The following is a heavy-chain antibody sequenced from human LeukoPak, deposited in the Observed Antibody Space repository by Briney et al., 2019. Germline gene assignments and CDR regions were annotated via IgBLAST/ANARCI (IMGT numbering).Heavy chain of an antibody. V-gene: IGHV1-2*02. CDR3: ARVNAYYYDSSGYYY. D-gene: IGHD3-22*01. CDR2: INPNSGGT. J-gene: IGHJ4*02. Sequence: ASVKVSCKASGYTFTGYYMHWVRQAPGQGLEWMGWINPNSGGTNYAQKFQGRVTMTRDTSISTAYMELSRLRSDDTTVYYCARVNAYYYDSSGYYYWGQGTLVTVSS. CDR1: GYTFTGYY.